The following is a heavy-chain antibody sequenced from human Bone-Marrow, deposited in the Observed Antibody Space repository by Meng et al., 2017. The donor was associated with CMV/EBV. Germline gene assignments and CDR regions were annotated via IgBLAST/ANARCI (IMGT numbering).Heavy chain of an antibody. V-gene: IGHV1-69*10. CDR1: GYTFSSYA. J-gene: IGHJ6*02. Sequence: SVKVSCKASGYTFSSYAISWVRQAPGQGLEWMGGIIPILGIANYAQKFQGRVTITADKATSTAYMELSSLRSEDTAVYYCARLVIVPAAILTWGYGMDVWGQGTTVTVSS. CDR2: IIPILGIA. CDR3: ARLVIVPAAILTWGYGMDV. D-gene: IGHD2-2*01.